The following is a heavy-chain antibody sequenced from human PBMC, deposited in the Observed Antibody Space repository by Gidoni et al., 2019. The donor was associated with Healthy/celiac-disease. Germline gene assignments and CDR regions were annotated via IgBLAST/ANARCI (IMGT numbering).Heavy chain of an antibody. J-gene: IGHJ4*02. CDR2: ISSRSSYI. D-gene: IGHD2-21*01. CDR3: ARVPPGHIVVVNAHGDY. CDR1: GFTFSSYS. Sequence: EVQLVESGGGLVKPGGSLRLSCAASGFTFSSYSINWVRQAPGKGLEWGSSISSRSSYIYYADSVKGLFTISRDNAKNSLYLQMNSLRAEDTAVYYCARVPPGHIVVVNAHGDYWGQGTLVTVSS. V-gene: IGHV3-21*01.